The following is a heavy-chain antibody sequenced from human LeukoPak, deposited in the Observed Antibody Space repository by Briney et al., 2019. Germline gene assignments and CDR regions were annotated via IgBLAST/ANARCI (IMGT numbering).Heavy chain of an antibody. CDR1: GFTFSSYS. J-gene: IGHJ3*02. CDR2: ISSSSSTI. V-gene: IGHV3-48*01. Sequence: PGGSLRLSCAASGFTFSSYSMNWVRQAPGKGLEWVSYISSSSSTIYYADSVKGRFTISRDNAKNSLYLQMNSLRTEDTALYYCAKDRLLFTMVRGIIIKDRNTFNIWGQGTMVTVSS. D-gene: IGHD3-10*01. CDR3: AKDRLLFTMVRGIIIKDRNTFNI.